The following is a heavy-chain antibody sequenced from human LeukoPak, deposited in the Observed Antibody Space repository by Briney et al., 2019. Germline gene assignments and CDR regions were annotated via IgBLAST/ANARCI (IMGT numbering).Heavy chain of an antibody. CDR2: ISNSGANI. J-gene: IGHJ4*02. D-gene: IGHD2-15*01. CDR1: GFTFSDHY. V-gene: IGHV3-11*01. CDR3: ARAFKRSKIGVVVAATAGPLDS. Sequence: PGGSLRLSCAASGFTFSDHYMTWVRQAPGKGLEWVSYISNSGANIFYGDFVEGRFTISRDNGRSSLSLQMDSLRAEDTAVYYCARAFKRSKIGVVVAATAGPLDSWGQGTLVTVSS.